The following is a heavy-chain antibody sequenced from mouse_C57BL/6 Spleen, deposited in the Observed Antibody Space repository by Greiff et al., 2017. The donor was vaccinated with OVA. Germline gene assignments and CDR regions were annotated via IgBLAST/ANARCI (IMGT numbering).Heavy chain of an antibody. CDR3: ARRAVATVDYFDY. CDR1: GFTFSDYG. J-gene: IGHJ2*01. Sequence: EVQGVESGGGLVKPGGSLKLSCAASGFTFSDYGMHWVRQAPEKGLEWVAYISSGSSTIYYADTVKGRFTISRDNAKNTLFLQMTSLGSEDTAMYYCARRAVATVDYFDYWGQGTTLTVSS. D-gene: IGHD1-1*01. CDR2: ISSGSSTI. V-gene: IGHV5-17*01.